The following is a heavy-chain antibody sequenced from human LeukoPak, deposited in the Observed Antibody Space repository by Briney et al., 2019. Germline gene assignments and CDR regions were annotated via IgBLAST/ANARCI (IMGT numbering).Heavy chain of an antibody. CDR2: IKSKTDGGTT. D-gene: IGHD3-10*01. J-gene: IGHJ4*02. Sequence: GGSLRLSCAASGFTFSNAWMSWVRQAPGTGLEWVGRIKSKTDGGTTDYAAPVKGRFTISRDDSKNTLYLQMNSLKTEDTAVYYCTTEPGNLWFGEFDFDYWGQGTLVTVSS. CDR1: GFTFSNAW. CDR3: TTEPGNLWFGEFDFDY. V-gene: IGHV3-15*01.